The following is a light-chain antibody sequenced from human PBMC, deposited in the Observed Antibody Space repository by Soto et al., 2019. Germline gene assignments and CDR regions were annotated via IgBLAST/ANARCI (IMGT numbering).Light chain of an antibody. Sequence: QSVLTQPPSASRTPGQTVTIPCSGSSSDIGSYSVNWYHQHPGAAPRLLIYANDHRPSGVPDRFSASKSGTSASLAISGVRSDDEAFYYCSTWSDSLKGLVFGGGTKLTVL. V-gene: IGLV1-44*01. J-gene: IGLJ3*02. CDR2: AND. CDR3: STWSDSLKGLV. CDR1: SSDIGSYS.